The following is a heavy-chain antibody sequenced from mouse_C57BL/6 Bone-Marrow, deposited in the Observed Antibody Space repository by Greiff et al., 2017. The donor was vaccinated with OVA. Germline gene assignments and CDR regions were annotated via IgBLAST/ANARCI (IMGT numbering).Heavy chain of an antibody. CDR2: IDPENGDT. D-gene: IGHD3-2*02. CDR1: GFNIKDDY. V-gene: IGHV14-4*01. CDR3: TPRAAQATGAY. J-gene: IGHJ3*01. Sequence: VQLQQSGAELVRPGASVKLSCTASGFNIKDDYMHWVKQRPEQGLEWIGWIDPENGDTEYASKFQGKGTITADTSSNTAYLQLSSLTSEDTAVDYCTPRAAQATGAYWGQGTLVTVSA.